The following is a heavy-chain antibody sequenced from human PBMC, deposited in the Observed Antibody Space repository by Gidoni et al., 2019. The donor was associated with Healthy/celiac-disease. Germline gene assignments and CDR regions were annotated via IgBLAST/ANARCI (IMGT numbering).Heavy chain of an antibody. CDR3: AGHSSSSSWDDY. D-gene: IGHD6-6*01. CDR1: GYSISSGYY. Sequence: QVQLQESGPGLVKPSETLSLTCAVSGYSISSGYYWGWLRQPPGKGLEGIGSIYHSGSTYYNPSLKSRVTISVDTSKNQFSLKLSSVTAADTAVYYCAGHSSSSSWDDYWGQGTLVTVSS. V-gene: IGHV4-38-2*01. CDR2: IYHSGST. J-gene: IGHJ4*02.